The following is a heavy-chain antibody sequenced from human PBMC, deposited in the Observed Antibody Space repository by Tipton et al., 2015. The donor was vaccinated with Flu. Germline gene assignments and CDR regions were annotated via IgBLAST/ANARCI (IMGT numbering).Heavy chain of an antibody. V-gene: IGHV3-11*01. Sequence: SLRLSCAASGFRFSGYYMSWIRQAPGTGLEWVSYISSGGSSMYYAESVKGRFTISRDNAKNSLYLQINSLRAEDTAFYYCARGGWASNSSDLLDYWGQGTLVTVSS. D-gene: IGHD6-25*01. CDR2: ISSGGSSM. CDR1: GFRFSGYY. J-gene: IGHJ4*02. CDR3: ARGGWASNSSDLLDY.